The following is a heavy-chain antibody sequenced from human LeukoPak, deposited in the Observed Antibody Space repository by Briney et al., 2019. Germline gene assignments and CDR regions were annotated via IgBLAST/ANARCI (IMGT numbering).Heavy chain of an antibody. CDR3: ARWANYELLTGYYLPNNDAFDF. Sequence: PSETLSLTCTVSGGSVSSGGYYWSWIRQHPGKGLEWIGYIYYSGSTYYNPSLKSRVTISVDTSKNQFSLKLSSVTAADTAVYYCARWANYELLTGYYLPNNDAFDFWGQGTMVTVSS. V-gene: IGHV4-31*03. D-gene: IGHD3-9*01. CDR2: IYYSGST. CDR1: GGSVSSGGYY. J-gene: IGHJ3*01.